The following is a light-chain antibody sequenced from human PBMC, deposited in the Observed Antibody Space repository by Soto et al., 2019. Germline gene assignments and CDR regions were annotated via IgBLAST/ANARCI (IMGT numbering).Light chain of an antibody. CDR2: AAS. J-gene: IGKJ1*01. V-gene: IGKV1-8*01. Sequence: GXXXTITCRASQGISSYLAWYQQKPEKAPKLLIYAASTLQSGVPSRFSGSGSGTEFTLTISSLQPDDFATYYCQQYNSYWTFGQGTKVDIK. CDR1: QGISSY. CDR3: QQYNSYWT.